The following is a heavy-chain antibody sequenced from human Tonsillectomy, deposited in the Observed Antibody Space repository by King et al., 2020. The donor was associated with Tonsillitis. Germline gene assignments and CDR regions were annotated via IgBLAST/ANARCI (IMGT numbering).Heavy chain of an antibody. CDR3: ARESHDFEAFDI. J-gene: IGHJ3*02. Sequence: VQLVESGAEVKKPGASVKVSCKASGYTFTGYDINWVRQATGQGLEWMGWMNPNSGYTAFAQKFQGRVTMTRNTSITTAYMELSSLRSEDTAVYYCARESHDFEAFDIWGQGTMVTVSS. CDR1: GYTFTGYD. D-gene: IGHD1-1*01. CDR2: MNPNSGYT. V-gene: IGHV1-8*01.